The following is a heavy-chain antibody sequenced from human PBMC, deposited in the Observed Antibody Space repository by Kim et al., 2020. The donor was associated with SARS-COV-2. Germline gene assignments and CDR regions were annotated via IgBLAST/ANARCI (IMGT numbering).Heavy chain of an antibody. CDR3: AKDVKYYDFGSGYTLQQQGYYCYHGMLV. J-gene: IGHJ6*04. CDR1: GFTFSSYG. CDR2: ISYDGSNK. D-gene: IGHD3-3*01. Sequence: GGSLRLSCAASGFTFSSYGMHWVRQAPGKGLEWVAVISYDGSNKYYADSVKGRFTISRDNSKNTLYLQMNSLRAEDTAVYYCAKDVKYYDFGSGYTLQQQGYYCYHGMLVWREGPTLPVSS. V-gene: IGHV3-30*18.